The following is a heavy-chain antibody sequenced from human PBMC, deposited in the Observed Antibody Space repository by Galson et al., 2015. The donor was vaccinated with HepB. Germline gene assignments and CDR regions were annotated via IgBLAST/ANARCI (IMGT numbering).Heavy chain of an antibody. V-gene: IGHV3-30*18. CDR1: GFTFSSYG. Sequence: SLRLSCAASGFTFSSYGIHWVRQAPGKGLEWVAVISYDGTNKHYADSVEGRFTISRDNSKNTLYLQMNSLRPVDTAIYYCAKGGYYDFWSAYDSWGQGTLVTVSS. J-gene: IGHJ4*02. CDR3: AKGGYYDFWSAYDS. D-gene: IGHD3-3*01. CDR2: ISYDGTNK.